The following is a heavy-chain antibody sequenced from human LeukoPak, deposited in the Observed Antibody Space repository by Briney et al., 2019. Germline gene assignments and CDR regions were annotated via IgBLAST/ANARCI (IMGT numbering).Heavy chain of an antibody. D-gene: IGHD3-10*01. CDR3: ARDYRKTRGFNWFDP. CDR1: GGSISSGGYY. J-gene: IGHJ5*02. CDR2: IYYSGST. V-gene: IGHV4-31*03. Sequence: SQTLSLTCTVSGGSISSGGYYWSWIRQHPGKGLEWIGYIYYSGSTYYNPSLKSRVTLSVDTSKNQFSLKLSSVTAADTAVYYCARDYRKTRGFNWFDPWGQGTLVTVSS.